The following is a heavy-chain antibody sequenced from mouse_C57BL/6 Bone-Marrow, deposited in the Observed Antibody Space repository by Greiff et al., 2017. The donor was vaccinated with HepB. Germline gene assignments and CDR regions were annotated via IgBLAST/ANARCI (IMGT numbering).Heavy chain of an antibody. Sequence: VQLQQSGPVLVKPGASVKMSCKASGYTFTDYYMNWVKQSHGKSLEWIGVINPYNGGTSYNQKFKGKATLTVDKSSSTAYMELNSLTSEDSAVYYCARGGSSLFDYWGQGTTLTVSS. CDR3: ARGGSSLFDY. J-gene: IGHJ2*01. V-gene: IGHV1-19*01. D-gene: IGHD1-1*01. CDR2: INPYNGGT. CDR1: GYTFTDYY.